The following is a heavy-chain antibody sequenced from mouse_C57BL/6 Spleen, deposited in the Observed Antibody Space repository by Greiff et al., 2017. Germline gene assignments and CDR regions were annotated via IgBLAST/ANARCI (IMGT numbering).Heavy chain of an antibody. J-gene: IGHJ2*01. V-gene: IGHV1-50*01. CDR3: ASIYYDYDSYFDY. Sequence: QVQLQQPGAELVKPGASVKLSCKASGYTFTSYWMQWVKQRPGQGLEWIGEIDPSDSYTNYNQKFKGQATLTVDTSSSTAYMQLSSLTSEDSAVYYCASIYYDYDSYFDYWGQGTTLTVSS. CDR2: IDPSDSYT. D-gene: IGHD2-4*01. CDR1: GYTFTSYW.